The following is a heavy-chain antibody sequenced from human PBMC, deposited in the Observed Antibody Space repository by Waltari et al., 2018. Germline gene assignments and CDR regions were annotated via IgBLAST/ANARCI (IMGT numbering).Heavy chain of an antibody. CDR2: INHSGRT. CDR3: ARGRRVVPAAWGWWHPPGY. CDR1: GGSFSGYY. Sequence: QVQLQQWGAGLLKPSETLSLTCAVYGGSFSGYYWSWIRQPPGKGLEWIGEINHSGRTNYNPSLKSRVTIPVDTSKNQFSLKLISVTAADTAVYYCARGRRVVPAAWGWWHPPGYWGQGTLVTVSS. D-gene: IGHD2-2*01. V-gene: IGHV4-34*01. J-gene: IGHJ4*02.